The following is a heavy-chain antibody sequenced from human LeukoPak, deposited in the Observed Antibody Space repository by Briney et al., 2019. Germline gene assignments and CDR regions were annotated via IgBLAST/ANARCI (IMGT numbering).Heavy chain of an antibody. D-gene: IGHD2-2*03. CDR3: ARPPSRGYSSSFEY. CDR2: IYPDDSNI. J-gene: IGHJ4*02. V-gene: IGHV5-51*01. Sequence: GESLKISCKGSGYSFPTYWIAWVRQMPGKGLEWMGIIYPDDSNIRYGPSFQGQVTISADKSISTAYLQWSSLKASDTAMYYCARPPSRGYSSSFEYWGQGTLVTVSS. CDR1: GYSFPTYW.